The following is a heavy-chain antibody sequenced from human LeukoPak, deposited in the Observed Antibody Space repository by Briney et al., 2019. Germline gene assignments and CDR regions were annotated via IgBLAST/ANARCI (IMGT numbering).Heavy chain of an antibody. Sequence: QTGGSLRLSCGASGFSFSSFVMTWVRQARGKGVEWVSSITGGHYPTYNTDSVKGRFTISRDNSKNTLYLQMNSLRADATAVYYCTKDPIGDYVGTFDPCGQGTLVTASS. V-gene: IGHV3-23*01. CDR2: ITGGHYPT. CDR1: GFSFSSFV. CDR3: TKDPIGDYVGTFDP. J-gene: IGHJ5*02. D-gene: IGHD4-17*01.